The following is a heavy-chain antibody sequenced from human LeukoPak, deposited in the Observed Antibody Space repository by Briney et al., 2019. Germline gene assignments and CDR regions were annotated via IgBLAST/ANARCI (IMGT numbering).Heavy chain of an antibody. J-gene: IGHJ4*02. CDR1: GFTFSSYW. Sequence: PGGSLRLSCAASGFTFSSYWMSWVRQAPGKGLEWVANIKQDGSEKYYVDSVKGRFTISRDNAKNSLYLQMNSLRAEDTAVYYCARDWTSYYYDSSGYYSDYWGQGTLVTVSS. D-gene: IGHD3-22*01. CDR2: IKQDGSEK. V-gene: IGHV3-7*01. CDR3: ARDWTSYYYDSSGYYSDY.